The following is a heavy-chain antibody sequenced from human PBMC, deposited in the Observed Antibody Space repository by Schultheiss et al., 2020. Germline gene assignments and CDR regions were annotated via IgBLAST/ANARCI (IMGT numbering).Heavy chain of an antibody. Sequence: GSVKVSCKASGYTFTSYDINWVRQATGQGLEWMGWMNPNSGNTGYAQKFQGRVTMTRDTSINTAYMELSRLRSDDTAVYYCARRDRSGWPYDYWGQGTQVTVSS. V-gene: IGHV1-8*01. J-gene: IGHJ4*02. CDR2: MNPNSGNT. CDR1: GYTFTSYD. D-gene: IGHD6-19*01. CDR3: ARRDRSGWPYDY.